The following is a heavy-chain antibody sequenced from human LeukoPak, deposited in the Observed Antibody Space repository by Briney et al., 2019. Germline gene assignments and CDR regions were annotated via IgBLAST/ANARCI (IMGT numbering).Heavy chain of an antibody. CDR2: IYDSGNT. CDR3: ARVGGDVQLERRERWTFDV. D-gene: IGHD1-1*01. J-gene: IGHJ3*01. Sequence: SETLSLTCTVSGGSISSYYWSWIRQPPGKGLEWIGYIYDSGNTNYSPSLKSRVTISVETSKNQFSLKLTSVTAADTAIYYCARVGGDVQLERRERWTFDVWDQGTMVTVSS. CDR1: GGSISSYY. V-gene: IGHV4-59*01.